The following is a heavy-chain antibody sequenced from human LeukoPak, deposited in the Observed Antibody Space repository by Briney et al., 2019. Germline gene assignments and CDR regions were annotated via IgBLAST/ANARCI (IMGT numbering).Heavy chain of an antibody. V-gene: IGHV3-21*01. CDR1: GFTFSSYS. Sequence: GGSLRLSCAASGFTFSSYSMNWVRQAPGKGLEWVSSISSSSSYIYYADSVKGRFTISRDNAKNSLYLQMNSLRAEDTAVYYCARSKYYDILTGYSPLAWFDPWGQGTLVTVSS. CDR2: ISSSSSYI. J-gene: IGHJ5*02. D-gene: IGHD3-9*01. CDR3: ARSKYYDILTGYSPLAWFDP.